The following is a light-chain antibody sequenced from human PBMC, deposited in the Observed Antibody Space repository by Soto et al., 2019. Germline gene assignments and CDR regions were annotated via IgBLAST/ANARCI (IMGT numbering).Light chain of an antibody. CDR2: DAS. CDR3: QQRSDWPLT. J-gene: IGKJ4*01. Sequence: ETVLAQAPATQSLSPGEGATHSCRASQSVSSYLAWYQWKPGQAPRLLIYDASNRATGIPARFSGSGSGTDFTLTISSLEPEDFAVYYCQQRSDWPLTFGGGTKVDIK. CDR1: QSVSSY. V-gene: IGKV3-11*01.